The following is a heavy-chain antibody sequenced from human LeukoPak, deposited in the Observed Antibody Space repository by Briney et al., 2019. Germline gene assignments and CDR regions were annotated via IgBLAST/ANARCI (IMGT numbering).Heavy chain of an antibody. CDR3: ARSVYCSGGSCSPGGRWFDP. V-gene: IGHV4-38-2*02. D-gene: IGHD2-15*01. CDR1: GYSTSSGYY. Sequence: SETLSLTCTVSGYSTSSGYYWGWIRQPPGKGLEWIGSIYHSGSTYYNPSLKSRVTISVDTSKNQFSLKLSSVTAADTAVYYCARSVYCSGGSCSPGGRWFDPWGQGTLVTVSS. CDR2: IYHSGST. J-gene: IGHJ5*02.